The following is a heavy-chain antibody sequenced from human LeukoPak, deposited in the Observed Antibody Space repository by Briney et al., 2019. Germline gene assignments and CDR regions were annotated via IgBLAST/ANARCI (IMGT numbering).Heavy chain of an antibody. Sequence: SETLSLTCTVSGGSISNKYWSWIRQPPGKGLEWIGYIYYSGSTNYNPSLKSRVTISVDTSKNQFSLKLSSVTAADTAVYYCARTRSGWDYYYYYMDVWGKGTTVTISS. J-gene: IGHJ6*03. CDR2: IYYSGST. D-gene: IGHD6-19*01. V-gene: IGHV4-59*01. CDR1: GGSISNKY. CDR3: ARTRSGWDYYYYYMDV.